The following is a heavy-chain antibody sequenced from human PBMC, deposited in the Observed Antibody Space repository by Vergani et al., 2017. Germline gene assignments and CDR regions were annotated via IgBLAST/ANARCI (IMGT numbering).Heavy chain of an antibody. CDR2: IYYSGST. CDR1: NDSVSNTFYY. D-gene: IGHD1-1*01. Sequence: QVQLPESGPGLVKPSETLSLTCTVSNDSVSNTFYYWGWIRQTPGKGLEWIGSIYYSGSTYYNPSLESRVTMSVDTSKSQFSLKLSSVTAADTAVYYCTRHRGWNVFADFDLWGPGTMVTVSS. V-gene: IGHV4-39*01. J-gene: IGHJ3*01. CDR3: TRHRGWNVFADFDL.